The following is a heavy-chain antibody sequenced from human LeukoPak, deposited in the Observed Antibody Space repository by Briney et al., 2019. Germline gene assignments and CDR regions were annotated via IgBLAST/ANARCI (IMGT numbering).Heavy chain of an antibody. J-gene: IGHJ4*02. CDR2: INPNSGGT. Sequence: ASVKVSCKASGYTFTGYYMHWVRQAPGQGLEWMGWINPNSGGTNYAQKFQGRVTMTRDTSISTAYMELSRLRSDDTAVYYCARVGYCSSTSCSYFDYWAQGTLVTVSS. V-gene: IGHV1-2*02. D-gene: IGHD2-2*01. CDR3: ARVGYCSSTSCSYFDY. CDR1: GYTFTGYY.